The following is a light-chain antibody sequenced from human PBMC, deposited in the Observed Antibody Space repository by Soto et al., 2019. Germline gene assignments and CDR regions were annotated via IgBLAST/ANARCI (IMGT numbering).Light chain of an antibody. CDR1: QSLLHSNGYNY. CDR2: LGS. J-gene: IGKJ1*01. Sequence: DIVMTQSPLSLPVTPGEPSSISCMSSQSLLHSNGYNYLDWYLQKPGQSPQLLIYLGSNRASGVPDRFSGSGSGTDFTLKISRVEAEDVGVYYCMQALQTRTFGQGTKVDIK. CDR3: MQALQTRT. V-gene: IGKV2-28*01.